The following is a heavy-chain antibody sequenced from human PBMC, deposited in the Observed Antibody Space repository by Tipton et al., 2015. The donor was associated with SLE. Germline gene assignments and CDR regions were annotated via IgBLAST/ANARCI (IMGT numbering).Heavy chain of an antibody. CDR2: IYSGGST. CDR3: ARDRGSGWFDFDY. J-gene: IGHJ4*02. D-gene: IGHD6-19*01. CDR1: GFTVSSNY. V-gene: IGHV3-53*05. Sequence: SLRLSCAASGFTVSSNYMSWVRQAPGKGLGWVSVIYSGGSTYYADSVKGRFAISRDNSKNTLYLQMNSLRAEDTAVYYCARDRGSGWFDFDYWGQGTLVTVSS.